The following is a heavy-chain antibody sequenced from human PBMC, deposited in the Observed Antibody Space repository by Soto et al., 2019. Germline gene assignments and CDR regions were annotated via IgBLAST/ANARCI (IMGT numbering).Heavy chain of an antibody. CDR2: IKQDGSEK. CDR3: ARAKGSGWYYFDY. D-gene: IGHD6-19*01. J-gene: IGHJ4*02. CDR1: GFTFSSYW. Sequence: EVQLVESGGGLVQPGGSLRLSCAASGFTFSSYWMSWVCQAPGKGLEWVANIKQDGSEKYYVDSVKGRFTISRDNAKNSLYLQMNSLRAEDTAVYYCARAKGSGWYYFDYWGQGTLVTVSS. V-gene: IGHV3-7*01.